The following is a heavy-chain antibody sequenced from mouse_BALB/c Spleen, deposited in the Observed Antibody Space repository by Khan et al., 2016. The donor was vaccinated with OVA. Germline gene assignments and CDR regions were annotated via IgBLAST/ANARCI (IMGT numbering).Heavy chain of an antibody. J-gene: IGHJ4*01. CDR3: ARDHYGSSYDYAMDY. D-gene: IGHD1-1*01. V-gene: IGHV2-9*02. CDR2: IGTGGST. CDR1: GFSLTTYA. Sequence: QVQLKESGPGLVAPSQSLSITCTVSGFSLTTYAVHWVRQPPGKGLEWLGIIGTGGSTNYNSALMSRLSINKDNSKNQVFLKMNSLQTDDTAWYYCARDHYGSSYDYAMDYWGQGTSVTVSS.